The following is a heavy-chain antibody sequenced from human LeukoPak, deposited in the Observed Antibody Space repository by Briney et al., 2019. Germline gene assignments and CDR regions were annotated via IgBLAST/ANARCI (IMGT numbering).Heavy chain of an antibody. CDR1: GFTLSDYT. CDR2: ISSSSSSI. V-gene: IGHV3-21*01. J-gene: IGHJ4*02. Sequence: GGSLRLSCAASGFTLSDYTMNWVRQAPGKGLEWVSSISSSSSSIYYADSVKGRFTISRDNAKNSLYLQVNSLRAEDTAVYSCARDLAGSGSYIDYWGQGTLVTVSS. D-gene: IGHD3-10*01. CDR3: ARDLAGSGSYIDY.